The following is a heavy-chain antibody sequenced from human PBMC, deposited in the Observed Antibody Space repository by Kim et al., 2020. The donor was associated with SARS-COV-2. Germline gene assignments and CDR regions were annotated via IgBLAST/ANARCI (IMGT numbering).Heavy chain of an antibody. V-gene: IGHV5-10-1*01. CDR3: ARQAYCGGDCSHAFDI. D-gene: IGHD2-21*02. J-gene: IGHJ3*02. Sequence: GESLKISCKGSGYSFTSYWISWVRQMPGKGLEWMGRIDPSDSYTNYSPSFQGHVTISADKSISTAYLQWSSLKASDTAMYYCARQAYCGGDCSHAFDIWGQGTMVTVSS. CDR2: IDPSDSYT. CDR1: GYSFTSYW.